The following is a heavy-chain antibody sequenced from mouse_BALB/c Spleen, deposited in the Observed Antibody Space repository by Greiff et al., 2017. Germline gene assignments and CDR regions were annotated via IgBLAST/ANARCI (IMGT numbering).Heavy chain of an antibody. Sequence: VHLVESGPGLVAPSQSLSITCTVSGFSLTSYGVHCVRQPPGKGLEWLGVIWAGGSTNYNSALMSRLSISKDNSKSQVFLKMNSLQTDDTAMYYCARDYHYAMDYWGQGTSVTVSS. CDR1: GFSLTSYG. CDR3: ARDYHYAMDY. J-gene: IGHJ4*01. CDR2: IWAGGST. V-gene: IGHV2-9*02.